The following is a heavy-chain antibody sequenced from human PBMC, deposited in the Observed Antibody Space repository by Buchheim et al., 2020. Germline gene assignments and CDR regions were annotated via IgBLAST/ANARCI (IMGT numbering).Heavy chain of an antibody. CDR1: GFTFSSYD. Sequence: EVQLVESGGGLVQPGGSLRLSCAASGFTFSSYDMHWVRQATGKGLEWVSAIGTAGDTYYPGSVKGRFTISRENAKNSLYLQRNSLRAGDTAVYYCARVQRTFRMDSSSWSPLRYGMDVWGQGTT. V-gene: IGHV3-13*04. J-gene: IGHJ6*02. D-gene: IGHD6-13*01. CDR2: IGTAGDT. CDR3: ARVQRTFRMDSSSWSPLRYGMDV.